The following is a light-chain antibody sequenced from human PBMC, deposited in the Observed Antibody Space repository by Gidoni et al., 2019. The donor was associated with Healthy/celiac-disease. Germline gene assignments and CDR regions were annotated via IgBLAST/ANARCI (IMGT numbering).Light chain of an antibody. CDR1: SRDVGGYNY. CDR2: EVS. Sequence: QSALTQPPPASGSPGQSVTIACTGTSRDVGGYNYVSWYQQHPGKAPKLMIYEVSKRPSGVPDRFSGSKSGNTASLTVSGLQAEDEADYYCSSYAGSNQGVFDGGTKLTVL. J-gene: IGLJ2*01. V-gene: IGLV2-8*01. CDR3: SSYAGSNQGV.